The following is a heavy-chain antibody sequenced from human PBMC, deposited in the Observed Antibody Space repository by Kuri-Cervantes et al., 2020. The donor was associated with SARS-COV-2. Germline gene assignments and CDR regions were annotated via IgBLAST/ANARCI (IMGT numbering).Heavy chain of an antibody. Sequence: GGSLRLSCKGSGYSFTSYWIGWVRQMPGKGLEWMGIIYPGDSDTRYSPSFQGQVTISADKSISTAYLQWSSLKASDTATYYCARLLTWFGELSGWFDPWGQGTLVTVSS. CDR1: GYSFTSYW. CDR3: ARLLTWFGELSGWFDP. J-gene: IGHJ5*02. V-gene: IGHV5-51*01. D-gene: IGHD3-10*01. CDR2: IYPGDSDT.